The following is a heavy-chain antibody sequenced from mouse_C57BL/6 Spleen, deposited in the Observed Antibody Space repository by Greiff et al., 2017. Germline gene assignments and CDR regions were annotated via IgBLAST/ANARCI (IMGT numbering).Heavy chain of an antibody. Sequence: EVQGVESGGGLVQPGGSMKLSCVASGFTFSNYWMNWVRQSPEKGLEWVAQIRLKSDNYATHYAESVKGRFTISRDDSKSSVYLQMNNLRAEDTGIYYCTQGDYAGFAYWGQGTLVTVSA. CDR1: GFTFSNYW. CDR3: TQGDYAGFAY. J-gene: IGHJ3*01. D-gene: IGHD2-4*01. CDR2: IRLKSDNYAT. V-gene: IGHV6-3*01.